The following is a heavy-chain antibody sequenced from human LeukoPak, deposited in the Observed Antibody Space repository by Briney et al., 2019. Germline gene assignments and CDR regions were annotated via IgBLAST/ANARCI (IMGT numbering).Heavy chain of an antibody. V-gene: IGHV3-30*04. D-gene: IGHD3-10*01. J-gene: IGHJ2*01. CDR3: AKGAVRGATVVWWYFDL. Sequence: GGSLRLSCAASGFTFSSYAFHWVRQAPGKGLEWVAVISYDGSNKYYADSVKGRFTISRDNSKNTLYLQMNSLRAEDTAVYYCAKGAVRGATVVWWYFDLWGRGTLVTVSS. CDR2: ISYDGSNK. CDR1: GFTFSSYA.